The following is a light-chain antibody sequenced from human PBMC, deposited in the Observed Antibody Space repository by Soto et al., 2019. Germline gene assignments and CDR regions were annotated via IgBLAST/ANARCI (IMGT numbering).Light chain of an antibody. CDR1: SSDVGSYDL. CDR2: EAN. J-gene: IGLJ2*01. V-gene: IGLV2-23*01. Sequence: QSALTQPASVSGSPGQSITISCTGTSSDVGSYDLVSWYQQRPGEAPTVIIFEANRRPSGVSNRFSGSKSGNTASLTISGLQPDDEADYFCCSYAGSSTYVIFGGGTQLTVL. CDR3: CSYAGSSTYVI.